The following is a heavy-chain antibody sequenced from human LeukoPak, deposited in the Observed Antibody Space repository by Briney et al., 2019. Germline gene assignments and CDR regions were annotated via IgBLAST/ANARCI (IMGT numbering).Heavy chain of an antibody. CDR2: IKQDGSKK. CDR3: AKDGGLWVSAHWGDS. Sequence: GGSLRLSCVASGFPFSSYWMTWVRQAPGKGLEWVANIKQDGSKKSYVDSVKGRFTISRDNSKNTLFLQMNSLRAEDTAVYYCAKDGGLWVSAHWGDSWGRGTLVTVSS. J-gene: IGHJ4*02. D-gene: IGHD7-27*01. V-gene: IGHV3-7*03. CDR1: GFPFSSYW.